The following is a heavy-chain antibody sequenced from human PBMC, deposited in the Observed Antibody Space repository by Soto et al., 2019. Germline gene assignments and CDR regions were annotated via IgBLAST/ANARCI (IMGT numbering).Heavy chain of an antibody. V-gene: IGHV3-64*01. CDR3: ERRIAFGYGMDV. Sequence: EVQLVESGGGLVQPGGSLRLSCAASGFTFSTYAMHWVRQAPGKGLEYVSDITSNGSNTDYASSVKGRFTISRYNSQNTLYLQMGSLRAEDMAVYDCERRIAFGYGMDVWGQGTTVTVSS. CDR2: ITSNGSNT. D-gene: IGHD3-3*02. CDR1: GFTFSTYA. J-gene: IGHJ6*02.